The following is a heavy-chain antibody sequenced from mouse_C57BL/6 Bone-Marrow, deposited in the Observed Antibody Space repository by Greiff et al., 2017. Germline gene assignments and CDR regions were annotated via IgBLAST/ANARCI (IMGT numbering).Heavy chain of an antibody. D-gene: IGHD2-1*01. CDR3: ARLCDCNSYF. J-gene: IGHJ2*01. Sequence: QVQLQQPGAELVRPGASVKLSCKASGYTFTSYWMHWVKQRPGQGLEWIGMIHPNSGSTNYNEKFKSKATLTVDKSSSTAYMQLSSRPSEDAAVDYCARLCDCNSYFWGQGTTLTVSS. CDR1: GYTFTSYW. CDR2: IHPNSGST. V-gene: IGHV1-64*01.